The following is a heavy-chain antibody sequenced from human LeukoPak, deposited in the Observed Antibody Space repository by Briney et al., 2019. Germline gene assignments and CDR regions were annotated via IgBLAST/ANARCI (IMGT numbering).Heavy chain of an antibody. J-gene: IGHJ5*02. CDR1: GFTFSSYG. D-gene: IGHD2-15*01. Sequence: PGGSLRLSCAASGFTFSSYGMSWVRQAPGKGLEWVSAISGSGGSTYYADSVKGRFTISRDNSKNTLYLQMNSLRAEDTAVYYCATRGVVVVAATLENLFDAWGQGILVTVSS. V-gene: IGHV3-23*01. CDR3: ATRGVVVVAATLENLFDA. CDR2: ISGSGGST.